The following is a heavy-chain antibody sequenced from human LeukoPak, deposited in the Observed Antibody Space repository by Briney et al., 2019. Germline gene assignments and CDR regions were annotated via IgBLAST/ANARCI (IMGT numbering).Heavy chain of an antibody. Sequence: ASVKVSCKASGYTFTSYGISWVRQAPGQGLEWMGWISSYNANTKYAQRVQGRVTMTTDTSTSTAYMELWSLRSDDTAVYYCATAPSSYLGFDYWGQGTLVTVSS. CDR1: GYTFTSYG. CDR3: ATAPSSYLGFDY. CDR2: ISSYNANT. J-gene: IGHJ4*02. V-gene: IGHV1-18*01. D-gene: IGHD6-13*01.